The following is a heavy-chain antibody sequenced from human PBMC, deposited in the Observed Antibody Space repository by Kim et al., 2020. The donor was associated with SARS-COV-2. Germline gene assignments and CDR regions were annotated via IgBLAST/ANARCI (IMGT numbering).Heavy chain of an antibody. V-gene: IGHV3-33*01. CDR2: IWYDGSNK. CDR1: GFTFSSYG. CDR3: AREDGGATSFDY. J-gene: IGHJ4*02. D-gene: IGHD1-26*01. Sequence: GGSLRLSCAASGFTFSSYGMHWVRQAPGKGLEWVAVIWYDGSNKYYADSVKGRFTISRDNSKNTLYLQMNSLRAEDTAVYYCAREDGGATSFDYWGQGTLVIVSS.